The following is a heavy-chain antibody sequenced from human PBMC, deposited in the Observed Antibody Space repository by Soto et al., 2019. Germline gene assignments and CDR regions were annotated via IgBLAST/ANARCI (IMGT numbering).Heavy chain of an antibody. CDR2: IIPILGIA. Sequence: SVKVSCKASGGTFSSYTISWVRQAPGQGLEWMGRIIPILGIANYAQKFQGRVTITADKSTSTAYMELSSLRSEDTAVYYCASTGDGYYDILTGYQYYFDYWGQGTLVTVPQ. J-gene: IGHJ4*02. CDR1: GGTFSSYT. V-gene: IGHV1-69*02. CDR3: ASTGDGYYDILTGYQYYFDY. D-gene: IGHD3-9*01.